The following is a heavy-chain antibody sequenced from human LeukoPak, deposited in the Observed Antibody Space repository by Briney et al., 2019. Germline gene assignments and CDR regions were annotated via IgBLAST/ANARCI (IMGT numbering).Heavy chain of an antibody. CDR1: GGSVSSTIYY. D-gene: IGHD1-26*01. J-gene: IGHJ5*02. V-gene: IGHV4-39*01. CDR3: ARREGHLGRFDP. CDR2: IYYSGST. Sequence: PSETLSLTCAVSGGSVSSTIYYWGWIRPSPGKGLEWIGSIYYSGSTHYNPSLKSRVTVSVDTSKNQFALRLSSVTAADTAVYYCARREGHLGRFDPWGQGTLVTVSS.